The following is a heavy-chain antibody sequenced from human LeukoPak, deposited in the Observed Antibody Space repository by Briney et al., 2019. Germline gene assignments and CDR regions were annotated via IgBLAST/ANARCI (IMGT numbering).Heavy chain of an antibody. CDR1: GFTFAGYT. CDR2: ITYDGSTK. J-gene: IGHJ4*02. D-gene: IGHD3-16*02. CDR3: VKDRSWHGLEY. V-gene: IGHV3-30*04. Sequence: GGSLRLSCAASGFTFAGYTMHWVRQAPGKGLEWATLITYDGSTKYYADSVKGRFTISRDNSKNRLYLQMDSLRGEDTAVYYCVKDRSWHGLEYWGQGALVTVSS.